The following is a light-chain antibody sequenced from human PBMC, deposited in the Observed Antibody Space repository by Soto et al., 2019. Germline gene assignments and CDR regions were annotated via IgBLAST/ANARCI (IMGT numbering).Light chain of an antibody. CDR2: GAS. CDR3: QQRSNWPPST. V-gene: IGKV3-15*01. Sequence: EIVMTQSPATLSVSPGERATFSCRASQSVSSNLAWYQQKPGQAPRLLIYGASTRATGVPARFSGSGSGTEFTLTISSLQSEDFAVYYCQQRSNWPPSTFGQGTRLEIK. J-gene: IGKJ5*01. CDR1: QSVSSN.